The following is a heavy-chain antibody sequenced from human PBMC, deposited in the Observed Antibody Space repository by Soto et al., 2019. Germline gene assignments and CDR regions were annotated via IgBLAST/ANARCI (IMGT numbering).Heavy chain of an antibody. V-gene: IGHV4-39*07. CDR3: ARGKYSSSWYGYGMDV. CDR1: GGSISSGGYY. CDR2: INHSGST. J-gene: IGHJ6*02. Sequence: SETLSLTCTVSGGSISSGGYYWSWIRQPPGKGLEWIGEINHSGSTNYNPSLKSRVTISVDTSKNQFSLKLSSVTAADTAVYYCARGKYSSSWYGYGMDVWGQGTTVTVSS. D-gene: IGHD6-13*01.